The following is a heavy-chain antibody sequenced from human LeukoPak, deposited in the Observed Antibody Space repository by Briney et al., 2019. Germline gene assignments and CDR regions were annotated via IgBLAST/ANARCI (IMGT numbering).Heavy chain of an antibody. CDR1: GFTFSSYA. CDR2: ISDSGSTK. J-gene: IGHJ4*02. Sequence: GGSLRLSCAASGFTFSSYAMSWVRQAPGKGLEWVSHISDSGSTKYYADSVKGRFTISRDNAKNSLYLQMNSLRDEDTAVYYCASSYSSGPTPPYWGQGTLVTVSS. D-gene: IGHD3-22*01. V-gene: IGHV3-48*02. CDR3: ASSYSSGPTPPY.